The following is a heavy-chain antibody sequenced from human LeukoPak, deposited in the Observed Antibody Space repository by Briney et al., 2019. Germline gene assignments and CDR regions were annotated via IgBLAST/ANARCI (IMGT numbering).Heavy chain of an antibody. V-gene: IGHV3-23*01. D-gene: IGHD6-13*01. CDR2: ISGSGGST. Sequence: GGSLRLSCAASGFTFSSYAMSWVRQAPGKGLEWVSAISGSGGSTYYADSVKGRFTISRDNSKNTLYLQMNSLRAEDTAVYYCAKGPEGSSWYTNPYYFDYWGQGTLVTVSS. J-gene: IGHJ4*02. CDR1: GFTFSSYA. CDR3: AKGPEGSSWYTNPYYFDY.